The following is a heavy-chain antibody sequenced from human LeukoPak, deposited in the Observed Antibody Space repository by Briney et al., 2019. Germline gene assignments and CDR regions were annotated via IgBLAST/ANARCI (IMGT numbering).Heavy chain of an antibody. CDR1: GFTFSSYA. Sequence: PGRSLRLSCAASGFTFSSYAMHWVRQAPGKGLEWVAVISYDGSNKYYADSVKGRFTISRDNSKNTLYLQMNSLRAEDTAVYYCASVTPSPPFGYWGQGTLVTVSS. V-gene: IGHV3-30-3*01. J-gene: IGHJ4*02. CDR3: ASVTPSPPFGY. CDR2: ISYDGSNK. D-gene: IGHD3-3*01.